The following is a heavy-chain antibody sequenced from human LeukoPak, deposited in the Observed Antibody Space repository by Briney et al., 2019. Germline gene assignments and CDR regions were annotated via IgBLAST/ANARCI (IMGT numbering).Heavy chain of an antibody. V-gene: IGHV3-74*01. Sequence: PGGSLRLSCAASGFTFSSYGMHWVRQAPGKGLEWVSRINSDGSDTSYADSVKGRFTISRDNAKNTLYLQMNGLRAGDTALYYCTRGDFYVGAQDYWGKGTLVAVYS. CDR3: TRGDFYVGAQDY. J-gene: IGHJ4*02. CDR2: INSDGSDT. CDR1: GFTFSSYG. D-gene: IGHD1-26*01.